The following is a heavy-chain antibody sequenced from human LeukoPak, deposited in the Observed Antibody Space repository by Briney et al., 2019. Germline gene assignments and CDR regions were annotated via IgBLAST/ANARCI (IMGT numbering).Heavy chain of an antibody. CDR1: GFTFSSYG. CDR2: IRYDGSNK. Sequence: GGSLTLSCAASGFTFSSYGMHWVPQAPGKGLEWVAFIRYDGSNKYYADSVKGRFTISRDNSKTTLYLQMNSLRAEDTAVYYCAKDGGFGELMFDYWGQGTLVTASS. V-gene: IGHV3-30*02. D-gene: IGHD3-10*01. J-gene: IGHJ4*02. CDR3: AKDGGFGELMFDY.